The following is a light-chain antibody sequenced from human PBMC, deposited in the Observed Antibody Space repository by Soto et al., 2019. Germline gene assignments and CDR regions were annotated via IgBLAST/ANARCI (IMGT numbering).Light chain of an antibody. CDR3: CSYAGSSTFL. V-gene: IGLV2-23*01. J-gene: IGLJ1*01. CDR1: SSYVGSHNL. Sequence: QSVLTQPASVSGSPGQSITISCTGTSSYVGSHNLVPWYQQHPGKAPKLIIYEGSKRPSGVSNRFSGSKSGNTASLTISGLQAEDEADYYCCSYAGSSTFLFGTGTKVTVL. CDR2: EGS.